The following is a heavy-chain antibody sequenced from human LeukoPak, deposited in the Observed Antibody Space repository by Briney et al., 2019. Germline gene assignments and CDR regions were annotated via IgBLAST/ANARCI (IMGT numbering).Heavy chain of an antibody. J-gene: IGHJ4*02. V-gene: IGHV3-48*03. CDR3: ARAQYYLDS. CDR2: ISSSGSTI. CDR1: GFTFSSYE. Sequence: GGSLRLSCAASGFTFSSYEMNWVRQAPGKGLEWVSYISSSGSTIYYADSVKGRLTISRDNAKNSLDLQMNSLRAEDTAVYYCARAQYYLDSWGQGTLVTVSS.